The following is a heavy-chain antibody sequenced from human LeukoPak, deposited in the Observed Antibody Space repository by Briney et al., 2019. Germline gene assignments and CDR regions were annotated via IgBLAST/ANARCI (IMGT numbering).Heavy chain of an antibody. V-gene: IGHV4-34*01. CDR2: INHNGVT. CDR3: ARNGRGAGTHVDY. CDR1: GGSFSGYY. J-gene: IGHJ4*02. D-gene: IGHD3-10*01. Sequence: PSETLSLTCAVYGGSFSGYYWSWIRQPPGKGLEWIGEINHNGVTNYNPSLESRVTISEDPSKNQFSLKLTSVTAADTAVYYCARNGRGAGTHVDYWGQGTLVTVSS.